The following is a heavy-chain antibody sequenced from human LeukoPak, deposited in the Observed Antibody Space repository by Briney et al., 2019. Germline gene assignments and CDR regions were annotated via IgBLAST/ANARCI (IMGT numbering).Heavy chain of an antibody. V-gene: IGHV6-1*01. CDR2: TYYRSKWYN. D-gene: IGHD6-19*01. J-gene: IGHJ5*01. CDR3: ARWQWLLPWFDS. CDR1: GDSVSSNSAT. Sequence: SQTLSLTCAISGDSVSSNSATWTWIRQSPSRGLEWLGRTYYRSKWYNDYAVSVKSRITINPDTSKNQFSLQLNSVTPEDTAVYYCARWQWLLPWFDSWGQGTLVTVSS.